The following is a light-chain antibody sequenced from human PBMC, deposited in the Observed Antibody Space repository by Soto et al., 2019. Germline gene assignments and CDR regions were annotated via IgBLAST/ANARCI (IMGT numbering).Light chain of an antibody. CDR3: QQSYSTPLT. CDR1: QSISSY. J-gene: IGKJ4*01. Sequence: DIQITQSPSSLSASVGDRVTITCRASQSISSYLNWYQQKPGKAPKLLIYAASSLKSGVPSRFSGSGSGTDFTLTISSLQPEDFATYYCQQSYSTPLTFGGGTKV. V-gene: IGKV1-39*01. CDR2: AAS.